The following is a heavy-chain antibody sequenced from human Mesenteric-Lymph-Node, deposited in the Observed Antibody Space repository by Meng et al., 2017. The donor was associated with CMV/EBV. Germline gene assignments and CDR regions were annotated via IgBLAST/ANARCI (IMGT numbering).Heavy chain of an antibody. Sequence: SLKISCAASGFTFSSYGMHWVRQAPGKGLEWVSGISWNSGSMAYADSVKGRFTISRDNAKNSLYLQMNSLRPEDTALYYCVGESQPGGCDYWGQGSLVTVSS. CDR3: VGESQPGGCDY. CDR1: GFTFSSYG. J-gene: IGHJ4*02. CDR2: ISWNSGSM. D-gene: IGHD1-14*01. V-gene: IGHV3-9*01.